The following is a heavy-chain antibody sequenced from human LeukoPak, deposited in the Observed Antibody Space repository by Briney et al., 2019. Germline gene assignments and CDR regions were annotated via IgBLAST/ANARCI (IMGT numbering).Heavy chain of an antibody. CDR3: ARGSPITIFGVVMGEDWFDP. CDR2: MNPNSGNT. CDR1: GYTFTSYD. J-gene: IGHJ5*02. V-gene: IGHV1-8*01. D-gene: IGHD3-3*01. Sequence: GASVKVSCKASGYTFTSYDINWVRQATGQGLEWMGWMNPNSGNTGYAQKFQGRVTMTRNTSISTAYMELSSLRSEDTAVYYCARGSPITIFGVVMGEDWFDPWGQGTLVTVSS.